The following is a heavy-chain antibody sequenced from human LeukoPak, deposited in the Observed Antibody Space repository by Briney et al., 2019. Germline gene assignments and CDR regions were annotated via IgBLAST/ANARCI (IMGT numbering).Heavy chain of an antibody. D-gene: IGHD3-22*01. Sequence: SETLSLTCAVSGGSISSGGYSWSWIRQPPGKGLEWIGYIYHSGSTNYNPSLKSRVTISVDTSKNQFSLNLTSVTAADTAVYYCARSTYYYDTSGYDYEYYFDLWGQGTLVTVSS. CDR2: IYHSGST. V-gene: IGHV4-30-2*02. CDR3: ARSTYYYDTSGYDYEYYFDL. J-gene: IGHJ4*02. CDR1: GGSISSGGYS.